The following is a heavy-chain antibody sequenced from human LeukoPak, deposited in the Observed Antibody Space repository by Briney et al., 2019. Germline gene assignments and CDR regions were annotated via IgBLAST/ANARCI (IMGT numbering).Heavy chain of an antibody. CDR3: AKDQSGSYFGSG. D-gene: IGHD3-10*01. CDR1: GFTFSSYV. J-gene: IGHJ4*02. V-gene: IGHV3-23*01. CDR2: ISDSGDST. Sequence: YPGGSLRLSCAASGFTFSSYVMSWVRQAPGKGLEWVSAISDSGDSTYQADSVKGRFTISRDNSKNTLYLQMNSLRVEDTAVYYCAKDQSGSYFGSGGGQGTLVTVSS.